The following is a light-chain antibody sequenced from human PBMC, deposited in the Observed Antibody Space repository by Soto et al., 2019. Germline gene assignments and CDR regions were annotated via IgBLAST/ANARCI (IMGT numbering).Light chain of an antibody. J-gene: IGKJ5*01. CDR1: QSVSNNY. Sequence: EIVLTQSPGTLSRSQGERATLACSASQSVSNNYLAWYQQKPGQAPRLLIYGASNRATGIPDRFSGSGSGTDFTLTISSLEPEDFAVYYCQQRSNLITFGQGTRLEI. CDR3: QQRSNLIT. V-gene: IGKV3D-20*02. CDR2: GAS.